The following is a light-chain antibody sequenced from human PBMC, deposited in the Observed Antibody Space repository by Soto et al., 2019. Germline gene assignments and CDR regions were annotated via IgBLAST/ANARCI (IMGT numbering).Light chain of an antibody. CDR3: QQYSASVLT. CDR2: GVS. CDR1: HIISSNY. Sequence: EVVLTQSPGTLSLSPGERATLSCRASHIISSNYLAWYQQKSGQPPRLLIFGVSFRATGVPDRFSGGGSGTDFTLTISGLEPEDFAIYFCQQYSASVLTFGGGTRVDI. J-gene: IGKJ4*01. V-gene: IGKV3-20*01.